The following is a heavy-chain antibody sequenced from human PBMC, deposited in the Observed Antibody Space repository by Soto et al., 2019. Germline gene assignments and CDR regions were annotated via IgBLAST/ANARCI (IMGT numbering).Heavy chain of an antibody. CDR2: IYYSGST. D-gene: IGHD6-19*01. V-gene: IGHV4-39*01. J-gene: IGHJ4*02. Sequence: QLQLQESGPGPVKPSETLSLTCTVSGGSISSSSYYWGWIRQPPGQGLAWIGGIYYSGSTSYNPSLKRRVTISVDTSKNQFSLKLSSVTAADTAVYYCARHVAGYSSGLDYWGQGTLVTVSS. CDR1: GGSISSSSYY. CDR3: ARHVAGYSSGLDY.